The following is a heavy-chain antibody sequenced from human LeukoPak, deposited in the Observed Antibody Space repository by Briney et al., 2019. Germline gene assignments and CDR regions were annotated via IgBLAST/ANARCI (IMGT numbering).Heavy chain of an antibody. Sequence: SVKVSCKASGGTFTSYAISWVRQAPGQGLEWMGGIIPIFGTANYAQKFQGRVTITADESTSTAYMELSSLRSEDTAEYYCTSGPSATTGRFDYWGEGTLVTVCS. CDR2: IIPIFGTA. D-gene: IGHD1-26*01. CDR1: GGTFTSYA. CDR3: TSGPSATTGRFDY. V-gene: IGHV1-69*13. J-gene: IGHJ4*02.